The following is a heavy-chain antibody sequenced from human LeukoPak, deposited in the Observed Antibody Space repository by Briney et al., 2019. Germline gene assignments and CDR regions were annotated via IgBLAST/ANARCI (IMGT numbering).Heavy chain of an antibody. Sequence: GGSLRLSCAASGFTFRSYSMNWVRQAPGKGLEWVSSISSSSSYIYYADSVKGRFTISRDNAKNSLYLQMNSLRAEDTAVYYCTRVESGYCSGGSCYSFYYGMDVWGQGTTVTVSS. D-gene: IGHD2-15*01. J-gene: IGHJ6*02. CDR3: TRVESGYCSGGSCYSFYYGMDV. V-gene: IGHV3-21*01. CDR1: GFTFRSYS. CDR2: ISSSSSYI.